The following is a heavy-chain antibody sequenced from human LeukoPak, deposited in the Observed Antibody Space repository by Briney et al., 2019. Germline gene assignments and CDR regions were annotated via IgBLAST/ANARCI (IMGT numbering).Heavy chain of an antibody. Sequence: ASVKVSCKASGYTFTGYYMHWVRQAPGQGLEWMGWINPNSGGTNYAQKFQGRVTMTRDTSISTAYMELSRLRSDDTAVYYCARDSGGWLQFVFYFDYWGQGTLVTVSS. CDR2: INPNSGGT. D-gene: IGHD5-24*01. CDR3: ARDSGGWLQFVFYFDY. J-gene: IGHJ4*02. V-gene: IGHV1-2*02. CDR1: GYTFTGYY.